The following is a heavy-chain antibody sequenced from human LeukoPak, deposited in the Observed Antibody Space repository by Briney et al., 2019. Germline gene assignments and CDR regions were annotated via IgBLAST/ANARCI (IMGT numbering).Heavy chain of an antibody. CDR2: IHPSGGSS. CDR3: ARDCSSTTCQGPVLDF. D-gene: IGHD2/OR15-2a*01. Sequence: ASVKVSCKASGYTFTSHYVHWVRQAPGQGLEWVGIIHPSGGSSRNTQNFQGRVTMTRDTSTSTVYLELSSLRSEDTAVYYCARDCSSTTCQGPVLDFWGQGTLVTVSS. CDR1: GYTFTSHY. V-gene: IGHV1-46*01. J-gene: IGHJ4*02.